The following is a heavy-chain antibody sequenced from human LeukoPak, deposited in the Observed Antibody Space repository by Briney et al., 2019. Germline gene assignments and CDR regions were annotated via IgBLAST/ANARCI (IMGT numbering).Heavy chain of an antibody. CDR1: GFTFSSYE. CDR3: ARVGYSYGLDYFDY. CDR2: ISSSGSTI. D-gene: IGHD5-18*01. Sequence: GGSLRLSCAASGFTFSSYEMNWVRQAPGKGLEWVSYISSSGSTIYYSDSVKGRFTISRDNAKNSLYLHMNSLRAEDTAVYYCARVGYSYGLDYFDYWGQGNLVTVSS. V-gene: IGHV3-48*03. J-gene: IGHJ4*02.